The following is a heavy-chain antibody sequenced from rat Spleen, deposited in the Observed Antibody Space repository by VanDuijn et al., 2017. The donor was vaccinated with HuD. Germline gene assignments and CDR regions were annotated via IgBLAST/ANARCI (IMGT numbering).Heavy chain of an antibody. J-gene: IGHJ3*01. V-gene: IGHV5-31*01. CDR1: GFTFNNYW. CDR3: ATITAVHWFAF. CDR2: ITNTGSTT. D-gene: IGHD1-1*01. Sequence: EVHLVESGGGLVQPGRSLKLSCVASGFTFNNYWMTWIRQAPGKGLEWVASITNTGSTTYYPDSVKGRFAISRDDAKSTLYLQMNNLRSEDTATYFCATITAVHWFAFWGQGTLVTVSS.